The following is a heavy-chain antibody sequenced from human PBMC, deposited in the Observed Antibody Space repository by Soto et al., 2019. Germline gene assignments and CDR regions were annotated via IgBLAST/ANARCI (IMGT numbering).Heavy chain of an antibody. D-gene: IGHD2-8*02. J-gene: IGHJ4*02. Sequence: GGSLRLSCAASGFTFSSYSMNWVRQAPGKGLEWVSSISSSSSYIYYEDSVKGQFTISRDNAKNSLYLQMNSLRAEDTAVYYCARVLSSPQGYWGQGTLVTVSS. V-gene: IGHV3-21*01. CDR1: GFTFSSYS. CDR2: ISSSSSYI. CDR3: ARVLSSPQGY.